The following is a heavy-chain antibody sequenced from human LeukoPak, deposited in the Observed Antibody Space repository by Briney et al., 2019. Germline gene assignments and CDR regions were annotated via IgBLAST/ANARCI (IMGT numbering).Heavy chain of an antibody. V-gene: IGHV4-59*12. Sequence: SETLSLTCTVSGGSISSYYWSWIRQPPGKGLEWIGYIYYSGSTNYNPSLKSRVTISVDTSKNQFSLKLSSVTAADTAVYYCASLRYYDFWSGYFGGYNWFDPWGQGTLVAVSS. CDR2: IYYSGST. D-gene: IGHD3-3*01. J-gene: IGHJ5*02. CDR3: ASLRYYDFWSGYFGGYNWFDP. CDR1: GGSISSYY.